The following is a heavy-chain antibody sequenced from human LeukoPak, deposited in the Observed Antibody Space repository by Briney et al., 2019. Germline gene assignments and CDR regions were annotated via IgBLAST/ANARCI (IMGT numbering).Heavy chain of an antibody. Sequence: SPTLSLTLAFSVDSVSINSAAWNWIRQSPARGLEWLGSTYYRSKWYNDYAVSVKSRITINPDTSQNQFSLQLNSVTPEDTAVYYCARGGDVLRYFDWGFDWFDPWGQGTLVTVSS. CDR2: TYYRSKWYN. D-gene: IGHD3-9*01. CDR3: ARGGDVLRYFDWGFDWFDP. CDR1: VDSVSINSAA. V-gene: IGHV6-1*01. J-gene: IGHJ5*02.